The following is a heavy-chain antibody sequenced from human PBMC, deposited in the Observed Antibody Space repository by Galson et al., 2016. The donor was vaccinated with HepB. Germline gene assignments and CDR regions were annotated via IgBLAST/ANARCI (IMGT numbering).Heavy chain of an antibody. Sequence: SLRLSCATSGFNFGWSDMHWVRQTTTKGLEWVAAIGTKADTFYPDFAKGRFIISRDNAKSSLYLQLNSLRAGDTAVYFCVRGRMAFVLGYQFRYFDFWGRGTPVIVSS. CDR1: GFNFGWSD. D-gene: IGHD5-24*01. CDR3: VRGRMAFVLGYQFRYFDF. CDR2: IGTKADT. V-gene: IGHV3-13*01. J-gene: IGHJ2*01.